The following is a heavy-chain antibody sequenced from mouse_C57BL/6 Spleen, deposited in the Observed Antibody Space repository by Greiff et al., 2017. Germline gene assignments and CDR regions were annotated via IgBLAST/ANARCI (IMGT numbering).Heavy chain of an antibody. J-gene: IGHJ3*01. CDR1: GYTFTSYW. D-gene: IGHD1-1*01. Sequence: VQLQQPGAELVKPGASVKLSCKASGYTFTSYWMHWVKQRPGQGLEWIGMIHPNGGSTNYNEKFKSKATLTVDKSSSTAYMQLSSLTSEDSAVYYCARFCYGSSYGAYWGQGTLVTVSA. CDR3: ARFCYGSSYGAY. CDR2: IHPNGGST. V-gene: IGHV1-64*01.